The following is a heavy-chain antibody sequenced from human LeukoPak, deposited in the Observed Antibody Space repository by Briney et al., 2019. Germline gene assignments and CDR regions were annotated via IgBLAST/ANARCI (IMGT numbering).Heavy chain of an antibody. Sequence: GGSLRLSCAASGFTFSSYGMHWVRQAPGKGLEWVAVISYDGSNKYYADSVKGRFTISRDNSKNTLYLQMNSLRAEDTAVYYCAKDPLLRYFDWSLYYFDYWGQGTQVTVSS. V-gene: IGHV3-30*18. D-gene: IGHD3-9*01. J-gene: IGHJ4*02. CDR3: AKDPLLRYFDWSLYYFDY. CDR1: GFTFSSYG. CDR2: ISYDGSNK.